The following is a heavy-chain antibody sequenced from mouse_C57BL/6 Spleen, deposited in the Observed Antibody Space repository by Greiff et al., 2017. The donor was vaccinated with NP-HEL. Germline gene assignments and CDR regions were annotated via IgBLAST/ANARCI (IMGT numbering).Heavy chain of an antibody. CDR2: INPSTGGT. CDR1: GYSFTGYY. Sequence: LVEPGASVKISCKAFGYSFTGYYMNWVKQSPEKSLEWIGEINPSTGGTTYNQKFKAKATLTVDKSSSTAYMQLKSLTAEDSAVYYCARLGSPYAMDYWGQGTSVTVSS. V-gene: IGHV1-42*01. CDR3: ARLGSPYAMDY. J-gene: IGHJ4*01. D-gene: IGHD6-1*01.